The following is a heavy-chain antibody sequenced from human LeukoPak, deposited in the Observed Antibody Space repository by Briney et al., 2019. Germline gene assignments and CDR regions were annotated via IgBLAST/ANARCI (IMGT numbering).Heavy chain of an antibody. CDR2: IYRGGST. CDR1: GFTVGSNY. D-gene: IGHD3-22*01. V-gene: IGHV3-66*04. J-gene: IGHJ4*02. Sequence: GGSLRLSCAASGFTVGSNYMSWVRQAPGKGLEWVSIIYRGGSTNYADSVKGRFTISRYTSKNTLYLQMNSLRAEDTAVYYCARLSANSSAYFFDYWGQGTLVTVSS. CDR3: ARLSANSSAYFFDY.